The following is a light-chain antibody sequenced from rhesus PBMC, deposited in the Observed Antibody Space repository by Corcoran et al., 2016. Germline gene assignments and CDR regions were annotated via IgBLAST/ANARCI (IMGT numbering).Light chain of an antibody. V-gene: IGKV1-22*01. Sequence: DIQMTQSPSSLSASVGDTVTITCRASQSVSSWLDWYHQKPGKAPKLLIYKASSLQSGAPSRFSGSGSGKDFTLTISSLQPEDFATYYCLQYSSSPFTFGPGTKLDIK. CDR2: KAS. CDR3: LQYSSSPFT. CDR1: QSVSSW. J-gene: IGKJ3*01.